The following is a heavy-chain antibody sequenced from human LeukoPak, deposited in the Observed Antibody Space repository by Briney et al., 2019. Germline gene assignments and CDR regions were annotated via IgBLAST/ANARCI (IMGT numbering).Heavy chain of an antibody. Sequence: PSETLSLTCTVSGGSISSSSYYWGWIRQPPGKGLEWIGSIYYSGSAYYNPSLKSRVTISVDTSKNQFSLKLSSVTAADTAVYYCARRYYDFWSGYLGWGQGTLVTVSS. J-gene: IGHJ4*02. V-gene: IGHV4-39*01. CDR3: ARRYYDFWSGYLG. D-gene: IGHD3-3*01. CDR2: IYYSGSA. CDR1: GGSISSSSYY.